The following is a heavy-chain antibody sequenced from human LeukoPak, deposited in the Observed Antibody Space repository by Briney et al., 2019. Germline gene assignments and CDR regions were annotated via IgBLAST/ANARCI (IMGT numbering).Heavy chain of an antibody. J-gene: IGHJ3*02. V-gene: IGHV3-64*02. CDR1: GFTFSTYA. D-gene: IGHD2-2*01. CDR2: ISTNGDST. CDR3: AKQIVPAALMGAFDI. Sequence: GGSLRLSCAASGFTFSTYAMHWVRQAPGKGLEYVSAISTNGDSTYYADSVKGRFTISRDNSKNTLYLQMNSLRAEDTAVYYCAKQIVPAALMGAFDIWGQGTMVTVSS.